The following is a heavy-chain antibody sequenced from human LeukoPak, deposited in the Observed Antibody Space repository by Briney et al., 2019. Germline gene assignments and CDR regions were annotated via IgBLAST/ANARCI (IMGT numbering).Heavy chain of an antibody. CDR2: ISGSGGST. Sequence: GGSLRLSCAASGFTFSSYAMSWVRQAPGKGLEWASAISGSGGSTYYADSVKGRFTISRDNSKNTLYLQMNSLRAEDTAVYYCAKTSGRVYYFDYWGQGTLVTVSS. CDR1: GFTFSSYA. CDR3: AKTSGRVYYFDY. J-gene: IGHJ4*02. D-gene: IGHD2-15*01. V-gene: IGHV3-23*01.